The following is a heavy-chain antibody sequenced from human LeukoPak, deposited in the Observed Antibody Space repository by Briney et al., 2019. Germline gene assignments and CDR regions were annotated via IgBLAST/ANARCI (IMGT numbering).Heavy chain of an antibody. Sequence: GGSLRLSCVASGYSFDNFAMNWDRHAPGKGLEWVSLIIGSSGSTFYADSVKGRFTISRDKTKNTLYLQMSSRRAEETAVYYCAKGAYDYIEIAYFDYWGQGSLVTVSS. J-gene: IGHJ4*02. CDR1: GYSFDNFA. V-gene: IGHV3-23*01. CDR2: IIGSSGST. CDR3: AKGAYDYIEIAYFDY. D-gene: IGHD5-12*01.